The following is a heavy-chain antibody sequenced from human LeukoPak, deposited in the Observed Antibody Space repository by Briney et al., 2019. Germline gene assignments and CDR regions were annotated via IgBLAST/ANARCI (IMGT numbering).Heavy chain of an antibody. D-gene: IGHD3-10*01. J-gene: IGHJ5*02. CDR1: GFTFSSYC. CDR3: VLAKYGSGSCWGCFDP. CDR2: INNDGSVT. Sequence: GGSLRLSCAASGFTFSSYCMHWVRQAPGKGLVWVSRINNDGSVTSYADSVKGRFTISRDNAKNTLYLQMNSLRVEDTGIYYCVLAKYGSGSCWGCFDPWGQGTLVTVSS. V-gene: IGHV3-74*01.